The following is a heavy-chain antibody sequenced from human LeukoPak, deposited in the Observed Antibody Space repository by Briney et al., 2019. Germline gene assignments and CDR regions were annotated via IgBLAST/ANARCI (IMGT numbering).Heavy chain of an antibody. Sequence: AGGSLRLSCEPPGFTFSNYGMHWVRQPPGKGLEWVAFISYGETEKEYADSVKGQFTISRDDSKNTLFLQMDSLRGEDTAIYYCAKVHGWGRQLGYYFDYWGQGTLVTVSS. CDR1: GFTFSNYG. CDR2: ISYGETEK. D-gene: IGHD2-15*01. V-gene: IGHV3-30*02. CDR3: AKVHGWGRQLGYYFDY. J-gene: IGHJ4*02.